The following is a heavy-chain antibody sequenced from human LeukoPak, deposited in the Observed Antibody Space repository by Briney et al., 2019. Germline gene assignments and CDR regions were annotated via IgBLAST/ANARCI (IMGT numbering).Heavy chain of an antibody. V-gene: IGHV4-59*01. CDR2: IYYSGST. CDR3: ARDLGGTPQPNAFDT. D-gene: IGHD4-23*01. CDR1: GGSISSYY. Sequence: SETLSLTCTVSGGSISSYYWSWIRQPPGKGLEWIGYIYYSGSTNYNPSLRSRVTISVDTSKNQFSLKVSSVTAADTAVYYCARDLGGTPQPNAFDTWGQGTMVTVSS. J-gene: IGHJ3*02.